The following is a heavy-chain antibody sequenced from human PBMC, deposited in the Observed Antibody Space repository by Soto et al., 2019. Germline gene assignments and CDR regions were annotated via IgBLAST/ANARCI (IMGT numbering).Heavy chain of an antibody. D-gene: IGHD3-22*01. CDR2: ISSSGGII. Sequence: RLSCAASGFTFSNYDNNWVRQAPGKGPEWISHISSSGGIIYYADSVKGRFTISRDNAKNSLYLQMNSLRGEDTAVYYCAREGSVSSSDYYAYFYGMDVWGQRTTVTVSS. CDR3: AREGSVSSSDYYAYFYGMDV. J-gene: IGHJ6*02. V-gene: IGHV3-48*03. CDR1: GFTFSNYD.